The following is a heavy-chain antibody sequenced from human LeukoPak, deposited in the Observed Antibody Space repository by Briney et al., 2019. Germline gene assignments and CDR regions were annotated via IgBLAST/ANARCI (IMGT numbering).Heavy chain of an antibody. V-gene: IGHV3-21*01. CDR3: ARGGSNYDILTGYSYFDY. CDR2: ISSSSSYI. Sequence: PGGSLRLSCAASGFTFSSYSMNWVRQAPGKGLEWVSSISSSSSYIYYADSVKGRFTISSDNAKNSLYLQINSLSAEATAVYYCARGGSNYDILTGYSYFDYWGQGTLVTVSS. D-gene: IGHD3-9*01. CDR1: GFTFSSYS. J-gene: IGHJ4*02.